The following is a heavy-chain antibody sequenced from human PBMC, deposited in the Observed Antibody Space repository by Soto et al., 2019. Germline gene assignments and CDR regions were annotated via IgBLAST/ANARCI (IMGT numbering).Heavy chain of an antibody. CDR2: IIPIFGTA. V-gene: IGHV1-69*12. CDR3: AREIDGYYGMDV. J-gene: IGHJ6*02. Sequence: QVQLVQSGAEVKKPGSSVKVSCKASGGTFSTDSISWVRQAPGQGLEWMGGIIPIFGTANNAQKFQGRVTMTADESTSTAYMELSSLRAEDTAVYFCAREIDGYYGMDVWGQGTTVNVAS. CDR1: GGTFSTDS.